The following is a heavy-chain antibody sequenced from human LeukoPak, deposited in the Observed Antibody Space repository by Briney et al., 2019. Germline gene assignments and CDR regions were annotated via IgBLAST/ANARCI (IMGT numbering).Heavy chain of an antibody. CDR1: GFTFDDYA. Sequence: GRSLRLSCAASGFTFDDYAMHWVRQAPGRGLEWVSGISWNSGSIGYADSVKGRFTISRDNAKNSLYLQMNSLRAEDTALYYCAKDRAAGGITMIVRTFDYWGQGTLVTVSS. CDR3: AKDRAAGGITMIVRTFDY. V-gene: IGHV3-9*01. D-gene: IGHD3-22*01. CDR2: ISWNSGSI. J-gene: IGHJ4*02.